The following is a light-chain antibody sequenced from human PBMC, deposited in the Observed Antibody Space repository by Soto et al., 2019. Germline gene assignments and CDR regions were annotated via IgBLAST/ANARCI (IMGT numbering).Light chain of an antibody. CDR2: DAS. CDR1: QSVSSY. V-gene: IGKV3-11*01. J-gene: IGKJ5*01. CDR3: QQYNNWPLT. Sequence: EIMLTQSPASLSLSPGERATLSCRASQSVSSYLAWYQQKPGQAPRLLIYDASNRATGIPARFSGSGSGTEFTLTISSLQSEDFAVYYCQQYNNWPLTFGQGTRLEIK.